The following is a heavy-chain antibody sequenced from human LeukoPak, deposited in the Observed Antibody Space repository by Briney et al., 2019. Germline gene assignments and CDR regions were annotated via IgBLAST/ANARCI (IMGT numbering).Heavy chain of an antibody. CDR3: ARGGYAHYYGMDV. J-gene: IGHJ6*02. D-gene: IGHD1-1*01. Sequence: PSETLSLTCTVSGDSISNGVKYWSWIRQHPGRGLEWIGYIYHSGRSYYNPSLKSRITMSVDTSKNQFSLNLSSVTAADTAVYYCARGGYAHYYGMDVWGQGTTVTVSS. CDR2: IYHSGRS. V-gene: IGHV4-31*03. CDR1: GDSISNGVKY.